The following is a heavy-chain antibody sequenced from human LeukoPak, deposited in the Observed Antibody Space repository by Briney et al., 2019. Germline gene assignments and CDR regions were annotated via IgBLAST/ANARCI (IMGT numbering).Heavy chain of an antibody. CDR2: VIPLFGTA. V-gene: IGHV1-69*06. Sequence: SVKVSCKGSVGTFSRYAISGVRQAPGKGLEWVGGVIPLFGTANYVQRFLRRVTITADTSTSTAYMELSSLRSEDTAVYYCASRYCSGGSCYPWGRGNLVTVSS. CDR3: ASRYCSGGSCYP. D-gene: IGHD2-15*01. CDR1: VGTFSRYA. J-gene: IGHJ5*02.